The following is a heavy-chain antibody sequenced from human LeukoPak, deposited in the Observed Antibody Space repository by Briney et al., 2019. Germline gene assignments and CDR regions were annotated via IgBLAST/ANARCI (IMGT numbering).Heavy chain of an antibody. CDR2: ISSSGSSI. CDR1: GFTFSDFY. J-gene: IGHJ5*02. CDR3: ARGKRRFWFDP. Sequence: GGSLRLSCAGSGFTFSDFYMSWIRQAPGKGLEWVAYISSSGSSIYYRDSVRGRFTISRDNAKNSLFLQMNSLRPEDTAGYYCARGKRRFWFDPWGQGTLVTVSS. D-gene: IGHD3-3*01. V-gene: IGHV3-11*01.